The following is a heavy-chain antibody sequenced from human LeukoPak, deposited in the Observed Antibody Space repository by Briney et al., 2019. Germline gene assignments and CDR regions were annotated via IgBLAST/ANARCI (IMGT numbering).Heavy chain of an antibody. J-gene: IGHJ4*02. V-gene: IGHV4-39*07. Sequence: TAETLSLTCSVSGDSISLSFYYWGWIRQPPGKALEWIGSVYYSGTTSYNPSLKSRVTISVDMSKNHFSLRLRSVTAADTAMYYCARGTLYRGWSYYLDFWGQGSQVTVSS. CDR3: ARGTLYRGWSYYLDF. CDR1: GDSISLSFYY. D-gene: IGHD6-19*01. CDR2: VYYSGTT.